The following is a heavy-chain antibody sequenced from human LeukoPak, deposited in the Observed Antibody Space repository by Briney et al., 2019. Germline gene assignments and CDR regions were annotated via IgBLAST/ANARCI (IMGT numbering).Heavy chain of an antibody. CDR2: ISYNGSNK. J-gene: IGHJ6*03. D-gene: IGHD2-2*02. CDR1: GFTFSSYA. V-gene: IGHV3-30*01. Sequence: GSLRLSCAASGFTFSSYAMHWVRQAPGKGLEWVAVISYNGSNKYYADSVKGRFTISRDNSKNTLYLQMNSLRAEDTAVYYCARDGVVVVPAAIVLFYYYYYMDVWGKGTTVTVSS. CDR3: ARDGVVVVPAAIVLFYYYYYMDV.